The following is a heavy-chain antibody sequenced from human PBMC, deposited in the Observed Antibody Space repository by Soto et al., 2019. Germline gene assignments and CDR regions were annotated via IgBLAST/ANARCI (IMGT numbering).Heavy chain of an antibody. CDR1: GFTFSSYG. CDR2: IGTAGDT. J-gene: IGHJ4*02. D-gene: IGHD3-22*01. Sequence: GGSLRLSCSASGFTFSSYGMHWVRQGPGKGLEWVSAIGTAGDTNYAGSVKGRFTISRENAKNSLYLQMNSLRAGDTAIYFCARAIGPTLFDYWGQGTLVTVSS. V-gene: IGHV3-13*04. CDR3: ARAIGPTLFDY.